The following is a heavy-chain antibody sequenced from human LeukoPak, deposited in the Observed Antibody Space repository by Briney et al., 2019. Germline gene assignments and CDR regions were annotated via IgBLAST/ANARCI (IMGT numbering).Heavy chain of an antibody. CDR3: AKAYTSGWYFCFDY. J-gene: IGHJ4*02. V-gene: IGHV3-23*01. CDR1: GFTFSSYA. D-gene: IGHD6-19*01. Sequence: GGSLRLSCTASGFTFSSYAMNWVRQAPGKGLEWVSGLSGSGGGTYYADSVKGRFTISRDNSKNTLYLQMNSLRVEDTAVYYCAKAYTSGWYFCFDYWGQGALVTVSS. CDR2: LSGSGGGT.